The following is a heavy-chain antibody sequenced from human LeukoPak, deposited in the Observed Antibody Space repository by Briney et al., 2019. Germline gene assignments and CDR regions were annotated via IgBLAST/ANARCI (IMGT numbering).Heavy chain of an antibody. CDR3: ARGHIVVVTAMDNWFDP. CDR2: INHSGST. D-gene: IGHD2-21*02. CDR1: GGSFSGYY. Sequence: SETPSLTCAVYGGSFSGYYWSWIRQPPGKGLEWIGEINHSGSTNYNPSLKSRVTISVDTSKNQFSLKLSSVTAADTAVYYCARGHIVVVTAMDNWFDPWGQGTLVTVSS. J-gene: IGHJ5*02. V-gene: IGHV4-34*01.